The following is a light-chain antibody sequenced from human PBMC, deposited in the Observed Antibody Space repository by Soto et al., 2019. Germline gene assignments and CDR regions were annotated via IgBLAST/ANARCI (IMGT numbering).Light chain of an antibody. CDR3: QQYNNWPRT. Sequence: EIVMTQSPATLSVSPGERATLSCRASQSVSSNLAWYQQKPGQAPRLLLYGASTRATGIPARFSGSGSGTEFTLTISSLQYEDLAVYYCQQYNNWPRTFGQGTKVEIK. CDR2: GAS. CDR1: QSVSSN. V-gene: IGKV3-15*01. J-gene: IGKJ1*01.